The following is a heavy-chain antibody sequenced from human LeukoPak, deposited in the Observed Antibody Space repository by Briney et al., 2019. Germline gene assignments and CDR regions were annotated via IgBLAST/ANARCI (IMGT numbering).Heavy chain of an antibody. CDR3: ARSPYYYGSGSYGY. CDR1: GGSFSGYH. J-gene: IGHJ4*02. CDR2: INHSGST. Sequence: SETPSLTCAVYGGSFSGYHWSWIRQPPGKGLEWIGEINHSGSTNYNPSLKSRVTISVDTSKNQFSLKLSSVTAADTAVYYCARSPYYYGSGSYGYWGQGTLVTVSS. V-gene: IGHV4-34*01. D-gene: IGHD3-10*01.